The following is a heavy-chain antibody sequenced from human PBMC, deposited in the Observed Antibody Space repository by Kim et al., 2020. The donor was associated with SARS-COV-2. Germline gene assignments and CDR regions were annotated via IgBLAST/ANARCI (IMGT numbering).Heavy chain of an antibody. V-gene: IGHV3-23*01. Sequence: GGSLRLSCAASGFTFSSYAMSWVRQAPGKGLEWVSAISGSGGSTYYADSVKGRFTISRDNSKNTLYLQMNSLRAEDTAVYYCAKGNEYSSSVVSQHKRYYFDYWGQGTLVTVSS. CDR3: AKGNEYSSSVVSQHKRYYFDY. J-gene: IGHJ4*02. CDR2: ISGSGGST. CDR1: GFTFSSYA. D-gene: IGHD6-6*01.